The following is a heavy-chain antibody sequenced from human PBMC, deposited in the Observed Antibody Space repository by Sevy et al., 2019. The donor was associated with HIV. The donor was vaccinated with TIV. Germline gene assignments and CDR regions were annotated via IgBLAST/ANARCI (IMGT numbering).Heavy chain of an antibody. D-gene: IGHD3-22*01. V-gene: IGHV1-69*13. Sequence: SVKVSCKASGGSFSNFPVSWVRQAPGQGLEWMGMIISKFGTTDYAQKFQGRVTITGDESTTTAYMELTSLRSEDTAVYYCAREIPDYVSGYYSVDAFDIWGQGTKVTVSS. J-gene: IGHJ3*02. CDR1: GGSFSNFP. CDR2: IISKFGTT. CDR3: AREIPDYVSGYYSVDAFDI.